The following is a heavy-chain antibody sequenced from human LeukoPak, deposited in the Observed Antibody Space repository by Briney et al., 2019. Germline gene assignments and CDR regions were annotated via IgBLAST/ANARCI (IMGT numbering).Heavy chain of an antibody. CDR1: GFTFSSYG. CDR3: ANIPYCGGDCYSAFDI. CDR2: IRYDESNK. V-gene: IGHV3-30*02. J-gene: IGHJ3*02. Sequence: PGGSLRLSCAASGFTFSSYGMHWVRQAPGKGLEWVAFIRYDESNKYYADSVKGRFTVSRDNSKDTLYLQMNSLRAEDTAVYYCANIPYCGGDCYSAFDIWGQGTKVTVSS. D-gene: IGHD2-21*02.